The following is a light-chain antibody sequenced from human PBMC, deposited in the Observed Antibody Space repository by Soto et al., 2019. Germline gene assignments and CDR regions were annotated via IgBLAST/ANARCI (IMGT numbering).Light chain of an antibody. CDR3: QQGSSRWT. Sequence: DIQMTQSPSSLSASVGERVIISCRASQNIGTYVNWYQQTAGKAPRLLIYAASGLQPGVPSRFSGSGSGTDFTLTITSLQPEDFASYYCQQGSSRWTVGQGTEVHI. CDR2: AAS. V-gene: IGKV1-39*01. CDR1: QNIGTY. J-gene: IGKJ1*01.